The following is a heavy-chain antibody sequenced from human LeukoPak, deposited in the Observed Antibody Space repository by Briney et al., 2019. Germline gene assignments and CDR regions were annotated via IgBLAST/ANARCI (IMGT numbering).Heavy chain of an antibody. Sequence: GASVKVSCKASGYTFTSYGISWVRQAPGQGLEWMGWISAYNGNTNYAQKLQGRVTMTTDTSTSTAYMELRSLRSDDTAVYYCARDALTQYYYDSSGYYDYWGQGTLVTVSS. CDR3: ARDALTQYYYDSSGYYDY. CDR2: ISAYNGNT. D-gene: IGHD3-22*01. J-gene: IGHJ4*02. V-gene: IGHV1-18*01. CDR1: GYTFTSYG.